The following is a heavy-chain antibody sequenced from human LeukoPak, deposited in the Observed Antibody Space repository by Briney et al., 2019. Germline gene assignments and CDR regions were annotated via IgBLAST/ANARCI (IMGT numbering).Heavy chain of an antibody. D-gene: IGHD4-23*01. CDR1: GSSFTSYW. CDR2: MYPGDSDT. CDR3: GRHLYGRNSAIDY. Sequence: GESLKISCKGSGSSFTSYWIGWVRQLPGKGLEWMGIMYPGDSDTRYSPSFQGQVTISVDKSISTAYLQWSSLQASDTAMYYCGRHLYGRNSAIDYWGQGTLVTVSS. J-gene: IGHJ4*02. V-gene: IGHV5-51*01.